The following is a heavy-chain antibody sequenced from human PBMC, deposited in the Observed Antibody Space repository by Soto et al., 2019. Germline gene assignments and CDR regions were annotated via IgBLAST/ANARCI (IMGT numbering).Heavy chain of an antibody. J-gene: IGHJ4*02. CDR2: INAGNGNT. Sequence: QVQLVQSGAEEKKPGASVKVSCKASGYTFTSYAMHWVRQAPGQRLEWMGWINAGNGNTKYSQKFKGRVTITRDTSGSTGYMEVSSLRSEDTAVYYCARSIVVVTALDYGGQGTLVTVSS. D-gene: IGHD2-21*02. CDR3: ARSIVVVTALDY. V-gene: IGHV1-3*05. CDR1: GYTFTSYA.